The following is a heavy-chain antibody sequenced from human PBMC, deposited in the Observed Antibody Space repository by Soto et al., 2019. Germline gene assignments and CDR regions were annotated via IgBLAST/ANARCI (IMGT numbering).Heavy chain of an antibody. CDR1: GASINNYY. J-gene: IGHJ4*02. CDR3: ASHPPVTCYGKAVAY. V-gene: IGHV4-59*08. Sequence: QVQLHESGPGLVKPSETLSLTCTVSGASINNYYLSWIRQSPGKGLEWIAYIFSRGTTEYNPSLTSRVFISADIPKNQVALQPRAVTAAPTPVYSCASHPPVTCYGKAVAYWGQGPLVTVSS. CDR2: IFSRGTT. D-gene: IGHD2-2*01.